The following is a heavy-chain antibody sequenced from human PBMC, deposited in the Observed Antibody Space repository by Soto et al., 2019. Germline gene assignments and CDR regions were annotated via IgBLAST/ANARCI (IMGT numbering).Heavy chain of an antibody. Sequence: QLVESGGGLVKPGGSLRLSCVASGFPLSSFSLNWIRQAPGKGLEWVSSIGRVSTYIYYADSVRGRFTVSRDNAKNSVDLQMNGLTAEDSGIYYCARVTAGSGSYQIDLWGQGTLVTVSS. J-gene: IGHJ4*02. V-gene: IGHV3-21*02. CDR1: GFPLSSFS. CDR3: ARVTAGSGSYQIDL. CDR2: IGRVSTYI. D-gene: IGHD3-10*01.